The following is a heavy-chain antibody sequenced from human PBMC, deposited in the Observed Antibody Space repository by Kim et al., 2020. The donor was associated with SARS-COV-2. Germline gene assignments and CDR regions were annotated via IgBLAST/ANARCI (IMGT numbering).Heavy chain of an antibody. D-gene: IGHD7-27*01. V-gene: IGHV3-20*04. CDR3: ARARGPLGRDAFDI. CDR2: INWNGGST. Sequence: GGSLRLSCAASGFTFDDYGMSWVRQAPGKGLEWVSGINWNGGSTGYADSVKGRFTISRDNAKNSLYLQMNSLRAEDTALYYCARARGPLGRDAFDIWGQGTMVTVSS. J-gene: IGHJ3*02. CDR1: GFTFDDYG.